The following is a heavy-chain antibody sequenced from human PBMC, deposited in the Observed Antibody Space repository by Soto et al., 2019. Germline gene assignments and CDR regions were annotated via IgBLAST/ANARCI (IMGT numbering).Heavy chain of an antibody. J-gene: IGHJ4*02. V-gene: IGHV3-23*01. CDR3: AKDVICGDCFWLMDH. Sequence: PWGSLRLSCAASGFTFSDYAMTWVCQAPGKGQESVSGIYGNGAGIQYADSVRDRVTISRDNSKNTLYLQMNSLRAEDTAVYYCAKDVICGDCFWLMDHWGQGTLVTVSS. CDR2: IYGNGAGI. CDR1: GFTFSDYA. D-gene: IGHD2-21*02.